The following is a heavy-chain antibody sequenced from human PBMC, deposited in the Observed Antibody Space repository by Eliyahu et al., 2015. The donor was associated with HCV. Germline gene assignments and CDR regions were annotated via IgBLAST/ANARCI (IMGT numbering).Heavy chain of an antibody. CDR2: IYSGGST. CDR3: ARGAPRGRDGYNYAFDI. Sequence: EVQLVESGGGLVQPGGSLRLSCAASGFTVSSNYMSWVRQAPGKGLGWVSVIYSGGSTYYADSVKGRFTISRDNSKNTLYLQMNSLRAEDTAVYYCARGAPRGRDGYNYAFDIWGQGTMVTVSS. V-gene: IGHV3-66*01. D-gene: IGHD5-24*01. J-gene: IGHJ3*02. CDR1: GFTVSSNY.